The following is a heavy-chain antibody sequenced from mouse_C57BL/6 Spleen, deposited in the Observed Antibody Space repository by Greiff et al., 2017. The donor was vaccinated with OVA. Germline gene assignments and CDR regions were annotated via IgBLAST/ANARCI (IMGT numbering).Heavy chain of an antibody. CDR3: TRSNWDGGVAD. J-gene: IGHJ3*01. D-gene: IGHD4-1*01. V-gene: IGHV1-5*01. CDR1: GYTFTSYW. Sequence: VHVKQSGTVLARPGASVKMSCKTSGYTFTSYWMHWVKQRPGPGLEWIGAIDPGNSDTSYNQKFKGKAKLTAVTSASTAYMELSSLTNEDSAVYDCTRSNWDGGVADWGQGTLVTVSA. CDR2: IDPGNSDT.